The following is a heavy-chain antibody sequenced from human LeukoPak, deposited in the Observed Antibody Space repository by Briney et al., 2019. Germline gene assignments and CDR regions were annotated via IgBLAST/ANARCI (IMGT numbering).Heavy chain of an antibody. J-gene: IGHJ3*02. D-gene: IGHD1-26*01. Sequence: GASVKVSCKASGGSFSTSAFSWVRQAPGQGLEWMGGIIPSFGTPDYAQKFKGRVTITADESTSTVYLILTSLRSDDAAVYFCATTLIHGKYSSDDAFDIWGQGTVVSVSS. CDR2: IIPSFGTP. CDR3: ATTLIHGKYSSDDAFDI. V-gene: IGHV1-69*13. CDR1: GGSFSTSA.